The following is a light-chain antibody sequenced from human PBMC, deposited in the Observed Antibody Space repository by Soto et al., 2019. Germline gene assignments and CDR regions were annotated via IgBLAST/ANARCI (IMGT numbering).Light chain of an antibody. CDR3: SAYTSSLTLYV. Sequence: QSALTQPASVSGSPGQSITISCTGTSSDVGTYNYVSWYQQHSGKAPKLMIYEVSNRPSGVSNRFSASKSGNTASLTISGLQAEDEADYYCSAYTSSLTLYVFGSGTKLTVL. CDR2: EVS. CDR1: SSDVGTYNY. J-gene: IGLJ1*01. V-gene: IGLV2-14*01.